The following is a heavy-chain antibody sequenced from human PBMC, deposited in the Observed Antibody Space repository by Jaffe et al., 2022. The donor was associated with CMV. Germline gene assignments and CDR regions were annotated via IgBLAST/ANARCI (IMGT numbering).Heavy chain of an antibody. V-gene: IGHV3-21*01. CDR2: ISSSSSYI. CDR3: ARVMVVAAGGKYNWFDP. Sequence: EVQLVESGGGLVKPGGSLRLSCAASGFTFSSYSMNWVRQAPGKGLEWVSSISSSSSYIYYADSVKGRFTISRDNAKNSLYLQMNSLRAEDTAVYYCARVMVVAAGGKYNWFDPWGQGTLVTVSS. J-gene: IGHJ5*02. D-gene: IGHD2-15*01. CDR1: GFTFSSYS.